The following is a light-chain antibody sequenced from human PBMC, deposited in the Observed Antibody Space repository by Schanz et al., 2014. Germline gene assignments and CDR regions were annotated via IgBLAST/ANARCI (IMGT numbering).Light chain of an antibody. CDR1: SSDVGGYNF. Sequence: QSALSQPRSVSGSPGQSVTISCTGTSSDVGGYNFVSWYQQHPGEAPKLMIYDVSNRPSGVSNRFSGSKSGNTASLTISGLQAEDEADYYCSSYAGTNNFGVFGGGTKLTVL. CDR2: DVS. V-gene: IGLV2-11*01. CDR3: SSYAGTNNFGV. J-gene: IGLJ3*02.